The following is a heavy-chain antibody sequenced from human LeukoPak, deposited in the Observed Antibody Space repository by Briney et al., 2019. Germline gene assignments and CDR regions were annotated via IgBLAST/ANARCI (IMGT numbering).Heavy chain of an antibody. Sequence: SETLSLTCTVSGGSISSYYWSWIRQPPGKGLEWIGYIYYSGSTNYNPSLKSRVTISVDTSKNQFSLKLSSVTAADTAVYYCAREVGATYSSSDYWGQGTLVTVSS. D-gene: IGHD1-26*01. J-gene: IGHJ4*02. V-gene: IGHV4-59*01. CDR2: IYYSGST. CDR1: GGSISSYY. CDR3: AREVGATYSSSDY.